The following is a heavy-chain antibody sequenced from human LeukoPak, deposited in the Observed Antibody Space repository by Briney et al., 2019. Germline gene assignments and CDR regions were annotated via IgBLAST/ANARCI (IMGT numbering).Heavy chain of an antibody. CDR1: GGSISSYY. CDR3: ARLHGDLPAPLYY. J-gene: IGHJ4*02. V-gene: IGHV4-59*08. Sequence: SETLSLTCTVSGGSISSYYWSWIRQPPGKGLEWIGYIYYSGSTNYNPSLKSRVTISVDTSKNQFSLKLSSVTAADTAVYYCARLHGDLPAPLYYWGQGTLVTVSS. D-gene: IGHD2-2*01. CDR2: IYYSGST.